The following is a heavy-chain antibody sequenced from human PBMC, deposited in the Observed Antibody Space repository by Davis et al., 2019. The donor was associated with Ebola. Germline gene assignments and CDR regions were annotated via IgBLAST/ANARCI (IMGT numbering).Heavy chain of an antibody. Sequence: ASVKVSCKASGYTFTGYYMHWVRQAPGQGLEWMGWINPNSGGPNYAQKFQGWVTMTRDTSIRTAYMELSSLRSEDTAVYYCAREVRDYGSGSHYYYGMDVWGQGTTVIVSS. J-gene: IGHJ6*02. D-gene: IGHD3-10*01. CDR1: GYTFTGYY. CDR3: AREVRDYGSGSHYYYGMDV. V-gene: IGHV1-2*04. CDR2: INPNSGGP.